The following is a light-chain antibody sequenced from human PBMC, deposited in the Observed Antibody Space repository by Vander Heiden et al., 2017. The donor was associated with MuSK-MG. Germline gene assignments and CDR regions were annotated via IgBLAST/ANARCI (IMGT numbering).Light chain of an antibody. V-gene: IGKV3-20*01. Sequence: EIVFTQSPGTLSLSPGERATLSCRASQSVSSSYLAWYQQKPGQAPRLLIYGASSRATGIPDRFSGSGSGTDFTLTISSLEPEDFAVYYCQQDCSSPRTFGQGTKVEIK. CDR2: GAS. CDR3: QQDCSSPRT. J-gene: IGKJ1*01. CDR1: QSVSSSY.